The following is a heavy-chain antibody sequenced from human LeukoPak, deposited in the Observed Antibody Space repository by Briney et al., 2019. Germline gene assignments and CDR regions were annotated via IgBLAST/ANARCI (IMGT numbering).Heavy chain of an antibody. J-gene: IGHJ6*03. D-gene: IGHD2-15*01. Sequence: PSETLSLTCTVSGGSISASRYYWSWIRPSPGKGLEWIGETYRSGSTNYNPSLKSRVTISLDTSKNQFSLKLSSVTAADTAVYYCGRGRKIVVVVGTTRTHRDYYMNVWGKGTTVTVSS. V-gene: IGHV4-39*07. CDR1: GGSISASRYY. CDR3: GRGRKIVVVVGTTRTHRDYYMNV. CDR2: TYRSGST.